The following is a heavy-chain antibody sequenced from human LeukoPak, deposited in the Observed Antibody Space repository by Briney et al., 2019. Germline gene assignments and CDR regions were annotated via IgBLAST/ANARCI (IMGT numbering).Heavy chain of an antibody. CDR3: ARQLELRTTGPD. Sequence: SETLSLTCTVSGGSISSSSYYWGWIRQPPGKGLEWIGSIYNSGSTYYNPSLKSRVTISVDTSKNQFSLTLNSVTAADTAVYYCARQLELRTTGPDWGQGTLVTVSS. CDR2: IYNSGST. V-gene: IGHV4-39*01. CDR1: GGSISSSSYY. D-gene: IGHD1-7*01. J-gene: IGHJ4*02.